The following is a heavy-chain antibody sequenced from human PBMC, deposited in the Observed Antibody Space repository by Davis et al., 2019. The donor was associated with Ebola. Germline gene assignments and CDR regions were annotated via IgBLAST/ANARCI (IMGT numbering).Heavy chain of an antibody. CDR2: IGGFSDHI. V-gene: IGHV3-21*01. J-gene: IGHJ4*02. CDR3: ARDAPESPIGASFDY. CDR1: GFTFSEYG. Sequence: PGGSLRLSCTASGFTFSEYGMYWFRQAPGKGLEWLSYIGGFSDHINYEDSLEGRFTISRDSATNSVFLQMNSLRGEDTAVYYCARDAPESPIGASFDYWGQGTPVTVAS. D-gene: IGHD3-22*01.